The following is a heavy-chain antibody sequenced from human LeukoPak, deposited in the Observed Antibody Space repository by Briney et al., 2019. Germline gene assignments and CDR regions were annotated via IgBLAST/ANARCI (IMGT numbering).Heavy chain of an antibody. D-gene: IGHD3-22*01. Sequence: GESLKISCKGSGYGFSTYWIGWVRQMPGKGLEWMGIIYPGDSDTRYSPSFQGQVTISADKSVSGAYLQWISLKASDTAMYYCARLSSPYYYDSSEIDYWGQGTLVTVSS. CDR3: ARLSSPYYYDSSEIDY. J-gene: IGHJ4*02. CDR1: GYGFSTYW. V-gene: IGHV5-51*01. CDR2: IYPGDSDT.